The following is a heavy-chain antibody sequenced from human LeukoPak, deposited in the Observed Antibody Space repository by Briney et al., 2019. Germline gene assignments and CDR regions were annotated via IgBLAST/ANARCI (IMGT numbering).Heavy chain of an antibody. D-gene: IGHD3-22*01. V-gene: IGHV3-30*04. CDR1: GFTFSSYA. CDR3: ARVERITMIVVALDAFDI. J-gene: IGHJ3*02. Sequence: PWGSLRLSCAASGFTFSSYAMHWVRQAPGKGLEWVAVISYDGSNKYYADSVKGRFTISRDNSKNTLYLQMNSLRAEDTAAYYCARVERITMIVVALDAFDIWGQGTMVTVSS. CDR2: ISYDGSNK.